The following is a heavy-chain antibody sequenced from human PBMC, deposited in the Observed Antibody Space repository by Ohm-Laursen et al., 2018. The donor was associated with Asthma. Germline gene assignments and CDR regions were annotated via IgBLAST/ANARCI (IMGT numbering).Heavy chain of an antibody. CDR3: ARDYGGNSGWFDP. Sequence: GASVKVSCKASGYTFTQYSLHWLRQAPGQGLEWLGYINTGNHYARYSEKFQGRVTMTRDSSISTAYMELSSLRSDDTAVYYCARDYGGNSGWFDPWGQGTLVTVSS. CDR1: GYTFTQYS. D-gene: IGHD4-23*01. J-gene: IGHJ5*02. V-gene: IGHV1-3*04. CDR2: INTGNHYA.